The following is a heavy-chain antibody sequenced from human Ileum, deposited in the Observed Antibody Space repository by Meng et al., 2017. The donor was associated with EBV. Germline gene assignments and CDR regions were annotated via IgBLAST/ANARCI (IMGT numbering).Heavy chain of an antibody. V-gene: IGHV1-18*01. CDR2: ISADSGNT. Sequence: QAQLVQSGAEVKKPGAVVKVSCNASGYTFTNYGISWLRQAPGQGLEWMGRISADSGNTNYPKKFQGRVTMTTDTSTRTAYMEVRRLRSDDTAVYYCARGVTTVLYWFFDLWGRGTLVTVSS. CDR3: ARGVTTVLYWFFDL. CDR1: GYTFTNYG. D-gene: IGHD4-11*01. J-gene: IGHJ2*01.